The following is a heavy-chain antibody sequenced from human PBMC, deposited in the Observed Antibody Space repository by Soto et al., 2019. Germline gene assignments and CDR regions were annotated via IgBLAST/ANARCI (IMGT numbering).Heavy chain of an antibody. CDR3: ARGRGYSGYFFDY. CDR1: GIIFSTSW. J-gene: IGHJ4*02. V-gene: IGHV3-7*03. D-gene: IGHD5-12*01. CDR2: IKQDGSEK. Sequence: LRLSLAASGIIFSTSWMNWVRQAPGKGLEWVANIKQDGSEKYYVDSVEGRFTISRDNAKNSVYLQMNSLRAEDTAVYYCARGRGYSGYFFDYWGQGTLVTVSS.